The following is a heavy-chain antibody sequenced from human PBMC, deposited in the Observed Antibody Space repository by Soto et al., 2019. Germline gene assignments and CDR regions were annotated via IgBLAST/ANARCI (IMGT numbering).Heavy chain of an antibody. V-gene: IGHV2-5*02. J-gene: IGHJ5*02. CDR1: GFSLTTSGVG. CDR3: AHRTTTVTWWFDP. Sequence: QITLKESGPPLVKPTQNLTLTCTFSGFSLTTSGVGVGWIRQPPGKALEWLALIYWDDDNRYSPSLTSRLPTTXDXXKNQVVLTMTNMDPADTATYFCAHRTTTVTWWFDPWGQGTLVTVSS. CDR2: IYWDDDN. D-gene: IGHD4-17*01.